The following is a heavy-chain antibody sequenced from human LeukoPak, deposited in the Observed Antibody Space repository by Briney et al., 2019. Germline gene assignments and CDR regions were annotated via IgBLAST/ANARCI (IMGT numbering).Heavy chain of an antibody. J-gene: IGHJ3*02. V-gene: IGHV3-21*01. CDR3: VRDNRDAFDI. Sequence: PGGSLRVSCAASGFIFNSYSMNWVRQAPGKGLEWVSAISSSSGYKFNADSVKGRFTISRDNARNLLYLQMNSLRAEDTAVYYCVRDNRDAFDIWGQGSMLSVSS. CDR1: GFIFNSYS. CDR2: ISSSSGYK.